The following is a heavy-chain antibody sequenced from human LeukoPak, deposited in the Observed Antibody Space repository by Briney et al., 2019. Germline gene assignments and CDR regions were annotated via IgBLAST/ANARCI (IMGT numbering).Heavy chain of an antibody. Sequence: GESLKISCKGSGYSFTSYWIGWVRQMPGKGLEWMGIIYPGDSDTRYSPSFQGQVTISADKSISTAYLQWSSLKASDTAMYYCARAYCSSTSCYWAHFDYWGQETLVTVSS. V-gene: IGHV5-51*01. CDR3: ARAYCSSTSCYWAHFDY. J-gene: IGHJ4*02. CDR2: IYPGDSDT. D-gene: IGHD2-2*01. CDR1: GYSFTSYW.